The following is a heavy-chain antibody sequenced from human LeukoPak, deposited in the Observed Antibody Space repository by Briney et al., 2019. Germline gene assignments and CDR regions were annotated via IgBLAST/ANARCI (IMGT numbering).Heavy chain of an antibody. CDR1: GFSLRPGGMC. CDR2: IYYSGST. J-gene: IGHJ4*02. CDR3: ARGSSNKLVTAISDYFGY. D-gene: IGHD2-21*02. V-gene: IGHV4-61*08. Sequence: SGPTLRNPTQTLTLTCTFSGFSLRPGGMCVSWIRQPPGKGLGWTGYIYYSGSTNYNPSLKSRLTISVDTSENQFSLKLSSVTAADTAVDYCARGSSNKLVTAISDYFGYSGERAIVSVSS.